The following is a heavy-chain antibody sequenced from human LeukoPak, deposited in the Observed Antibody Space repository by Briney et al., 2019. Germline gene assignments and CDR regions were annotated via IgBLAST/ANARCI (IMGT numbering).Heavy chain of an antibody. J-gene: IGHJ4*02. CDR3: ARATTESFDY. D-gene: IGHD4-17*01. Sequence: SETLSLTCTVSGGSISSYYWSWIRQPPGKGLEWIGYIYYSGSTNYNPSLKSRVTISVDTSKNQFSLKLSSVTAADTAVYYCARATTESFDYWGQGTLVNVSS. CDR2: IYYSGST. V-gene: IGHV4-59*01. CDR1: GGSISSYY.